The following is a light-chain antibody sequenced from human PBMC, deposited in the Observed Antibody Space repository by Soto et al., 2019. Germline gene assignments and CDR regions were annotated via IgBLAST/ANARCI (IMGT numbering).Light chain of an antibody. CDR2: SNT. Sequence: QSVLTQPPSVSGAPGQTVTISCTGSSTNIGAGFDVHWYQQVPGTAPKLVIYSNTTRPSGVPDRFSGSRSGYYGSLAISGLQPDDEDDYYCQSYDGGVTGLVFGTGTKLTVL. CDR3: QSYDGGVTGLV. V-gene: IGLV1-40*01. CDR1: STNIGAGFD. J-gene: IGLJ1*01.